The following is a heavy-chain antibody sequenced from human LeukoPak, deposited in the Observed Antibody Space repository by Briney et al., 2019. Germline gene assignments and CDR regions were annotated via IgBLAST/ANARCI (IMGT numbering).Heavy chain of an antibody. D-gene: IGHD5/OR15-5a*01. CDR3: ARSTMSNVFDI. CDR1: GFTFSSYW. CDR2: IKSDGSST. J-gene: IGHJ3*02. V-gene: IGHV3-74*01. Sequence: GGSLRLSCAASGFTFSSYWMHWVRQAPGKGLAWVSRIKSDGSSTSYADSVKGRFTISRDNAKNTLYLQMNSLRAEDTAVYYCARSTMSNVFDIWGQGTMVTVSS.